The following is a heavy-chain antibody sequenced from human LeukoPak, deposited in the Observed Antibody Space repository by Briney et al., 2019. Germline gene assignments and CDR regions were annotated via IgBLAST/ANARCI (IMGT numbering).Heavy chain of an antibody. J-gene: IGHJ6*03. V-gene: IGHV4-34*01. CDR2: VNDSGRT. D-gene: IGHD1-7*01. CDR1: GGSFSNYY. CDR3: ARRWNYGRNYYIDV. Sequence: SETLSLTCAVSGGSFSNYYWSWIRQTPGKGMGWIGEVNDSGRTNYNPSLMSRVTVSVDTSKNQFSLRLTSVTATDTAVYYCARRWNYGRNYYIDVWGKGAAVSVCS.